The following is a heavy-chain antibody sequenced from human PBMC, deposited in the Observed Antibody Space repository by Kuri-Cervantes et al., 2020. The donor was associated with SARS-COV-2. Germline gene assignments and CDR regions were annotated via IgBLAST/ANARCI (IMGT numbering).Heavy chain of an antibody. CDR1: GFTFSSYA. CDR3: ARDWDYGGIKGGVHTQ. V-gene: IGHV3-23*01. J-gene: IGHJ4*02. Sequence: GESLKISCAASGFTFSSYAMSWVRQAPGKGLEWVSAISGSGGSTYYADSVKGRFTISRDNSKNTLYLQMNSLSGDDTAMYYCARDWDYGGIKGGVHTQWGQGTLVTVSS. D-gene: IGHD4/OR15-4a*01. CDR2: ISGSGGST.